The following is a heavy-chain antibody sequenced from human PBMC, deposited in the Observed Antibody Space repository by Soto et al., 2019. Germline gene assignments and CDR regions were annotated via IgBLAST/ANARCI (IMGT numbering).Heavy chain of an antibody. D-gene: IGHD6-19*01. J-gene: IGHJ6*02. CDR2: INPNSGGT. Sequence: ASVKVSCKASGYTFTGYYMHWVRQAPGQGLEWMGWINPNSGGTNYAQKFQGWVTMTRDTSISTAYMELSRLRSDDTAVYYCARDRGIAVAGTTLADQKPYYYGMDVWGQGTTVTVSS. CDR1: GYTFTGYY. V-gene: IGHV1-2*04. CDR3: ARDRGIAVAGTTLADQKPYYYGMDV.